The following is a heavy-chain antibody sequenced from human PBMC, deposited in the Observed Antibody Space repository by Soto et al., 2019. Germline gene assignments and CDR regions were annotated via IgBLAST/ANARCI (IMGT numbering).Heavy chain of an antibody. CDR2: INHSGST. CDR3: ARLITMVRGYFDY. Sequence: SETLSLTCAVYGGSFSGYYWSWIRQPPGKGLEWIGEINHSGSTNYNPSLKSRVTISVDTSKNQFSLKLSSVTAADTAVYYRARLITMVRGYFDYWGQGTLVTVSS. J-gene: IGHJ4*02. CDR1: GGSFSGYY. V-gene: IGHV4-34*01. D-gene: IGHD3-10*01.